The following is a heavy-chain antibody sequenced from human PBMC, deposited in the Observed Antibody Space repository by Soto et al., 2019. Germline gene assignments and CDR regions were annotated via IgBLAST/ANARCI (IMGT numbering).Heavy chain of an antibody. D-gene: IGHD3-10*01. CDR1: GFTFSRYG. V-gene: IGHV3-33*01. J-gene: IGHJ4*02. CDR2: ISYDGSRT. CDR3: AGDPSYYASGF. Sequence: LRLSCAASGFTFSRYGVHWVRQAPGKGLEWVSFISYDGSRTYYADSVKGRFTISRDNSKNTVFLQMDSLRAEGTALYYCAGDPSYYASGFWGQGTLVTVSS.